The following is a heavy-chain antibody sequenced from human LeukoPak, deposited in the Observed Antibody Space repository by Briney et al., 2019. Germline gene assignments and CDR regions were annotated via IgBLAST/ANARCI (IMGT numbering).Heavy chain of an antibody. V-gene: IGHV3-23*01. Sequence: GGSLRLSCTASGFTFSSYHMSWVRQAPGRGLEWVSAISTTGGTTYYADSVRGRFTISRDNSRNTLYLQMNSLRAEDTAIYYCAKNGDRGAYCSGGTCYPYYYYYMDVWGKGTTVTISS. CDR3: AKNGDRGAYCSGGTCYPYYYYYMDV. J-gene: IGHJ6*03. D-gene: IGHD2-15*01. CDR2: ISTTGGTT. CDR1: GFTFSSYH.